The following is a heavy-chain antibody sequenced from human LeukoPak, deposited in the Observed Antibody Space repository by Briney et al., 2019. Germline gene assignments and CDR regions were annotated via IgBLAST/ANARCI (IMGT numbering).Heavy chain of an antibody. D-gene: IGHD1-1*01. Sequence: SETLSLTCAVYGGSFSGYYWSWIRQPPGKGLEWIGEINHSGSTNYNPSLKSRVTISVDTSKNQFSLKLSSVTAADTAVYYCARVGPGYVFDYWGQGTLVTVSS. CDR1: GGSFSGYY. J-gene: IGHJ4*02. CDR2: INHSGST. V-gene: IGHV4-34*01. CDR3: ARVGPGYVFDY.